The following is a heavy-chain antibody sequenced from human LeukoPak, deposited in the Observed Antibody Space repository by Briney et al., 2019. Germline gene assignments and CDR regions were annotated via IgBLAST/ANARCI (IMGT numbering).Heavy chain of an antibody. D-gene: IGHD3-3*01. V-gene: IGHV1-18*01. CDR3: ARVHYDFWSGYSRSNDY. Sequence: ASVKVSCKASGYTFTRYGISWVRQAPGQGLEWMGWISAYNGNTNYAQKLQGRVTMTTDTSTSTAYMELRSLRSDDTAVYYCARVHYDFWSGYSRSNDYWGQGTLVTVSS. CDR2: ISAYNGNT. CDR1: GYTFTRYG. J-gene: IGHJ4*02.